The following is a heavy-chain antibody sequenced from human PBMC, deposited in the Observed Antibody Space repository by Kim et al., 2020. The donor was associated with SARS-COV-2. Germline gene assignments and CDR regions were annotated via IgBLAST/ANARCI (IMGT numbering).Heavy chain of an antibody. CDR3: ARDSTGYFDS. J-gene: IGHJ4*02. Sequence: ASVKVSCKASGYTFTSNAINWVRQAPGQGLEWMGWINTNTGNPTYAQGFTGRIVFSLDTSVSSAYLQISSLKAEDTAVYYCARDSTGYFDSWGQGTLVT. V-gene: IGHV7-4-1*02. D-gene: IGHD2-8*02. CDR1: GYTFTSNA. CDR2: INTNTGNP.